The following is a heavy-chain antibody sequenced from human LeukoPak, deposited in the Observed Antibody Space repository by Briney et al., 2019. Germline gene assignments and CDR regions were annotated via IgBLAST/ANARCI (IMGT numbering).Heavy chain of an antibody. Sequence: SETLSLTCTVSGGSISSSSYYWGWIRQPPGKGLEWIGSIYYSGSTYYNPSLKSRVTISVDTSKNQFSLKLSSVTAADTAVYYCARLPINSYDAFDIWGQGTMVTVSS. CDR3: ARLPINSYDAFDI. D-gene: IGHD5-12*01. CDR2: IYYSGST. V-gene: IGHV4-39*01. CDR1: GGSISSSSYY. J-gene: IGHJ3*02.